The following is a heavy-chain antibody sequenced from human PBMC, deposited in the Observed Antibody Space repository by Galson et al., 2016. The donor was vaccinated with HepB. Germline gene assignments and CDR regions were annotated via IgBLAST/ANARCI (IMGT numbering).Heavy chain of an antibody. Sequence: PALVKPTQTLTLTCTFSGFSLTTSGMCVSWIRQPPGKALERLARIDWDDDKYYSPSLKTRLTISKDNSKNQVVLTMTNMDPVDTATYYCARTPLNGGNYYNDCWGQGTLVTVSS. D-gene: IGHD4-23*01. V-gene: IGHV2-70*11. CDR1: GFSLTTSGMC. CDR3: ARTPLNGGNYYNDC. J-gene: IGHJ4*02. CDR2: IDWDDDK.